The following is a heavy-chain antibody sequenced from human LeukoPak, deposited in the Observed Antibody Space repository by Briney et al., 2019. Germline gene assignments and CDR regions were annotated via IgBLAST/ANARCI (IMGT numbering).Heavy chain of an antibody. CDR3: ARGSVTTYYYGLDV. D-gene: IGHD4-17*01. J-gene: IGHJ6*02. V-gene: IGHV3-74*01. CDR1: GFTFSSHW. Sequence: GGSLRLSCAASGFTFSSHWMHWVRQAPGKGLVWVSRINSDGSSCVDSVKGRFTIFRDNAKNTLYLQMNSLRAEDTAVYYCARGSVTTYYYGLDVWGQGTTVIVSS. CDR2: INSDGS.